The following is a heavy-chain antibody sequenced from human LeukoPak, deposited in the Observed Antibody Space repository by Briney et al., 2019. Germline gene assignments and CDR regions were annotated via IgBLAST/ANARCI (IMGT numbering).Heavy chain of an antibody. CDR1: GFTFSSYA. J-gene: IGHJ5*02. D-gene: IGHD3-22*01. CDR3: AKFSRYYYDSSGYYL. V-gene: IGHV3-23*01. Sequence: GRSLRLSCAASGFTFSSYAMSWDRQAPGKGLDWVSTIGAGGENTYYADSVKGRFTISRDNSKNTLYLQMNSLRAEDTAVYYCAKFSRYYYDSSGYYLWGQGTLVTVSS. CDR2: IGAGGENT.